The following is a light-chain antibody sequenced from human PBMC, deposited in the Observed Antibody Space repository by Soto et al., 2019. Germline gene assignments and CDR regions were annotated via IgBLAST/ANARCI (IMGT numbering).Light chain of an antibody. CDR2: GNS. CDR3: QSYDSSLSAPV. CDR1: SSNIGAGYD. J-gene: IGLJ1*01. V-gene: IGLV1-40*01. Sequence: QSVLTQPPSVSGAPGQRVTISCTGSSSNIGAGYDVYWYQQLPGTAPKLLIYGNSNRPSGVPDRFSGSKSGTSASLAITGLQAEDEVDYYCQSYDSSLSAPVFGTGTKLTVL.